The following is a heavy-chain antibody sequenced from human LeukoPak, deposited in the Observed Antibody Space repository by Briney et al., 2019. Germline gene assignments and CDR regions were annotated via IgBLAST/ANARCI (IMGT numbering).Heavy chain of an antibody. CDR1: GFTFSNAW. J-gene: IGHJ4*02. CDR2: IKSKTDGGTT. CDR3: TTDFSGSYYATEY. V-gene: IGHV3-15*01. D-gene: IGHD1-26*01. Sequence: GGSLRLSCAASGFTFSNAWMSWVRQAPGKGLEWVGRIKSKTDGGTTDYAAPVKGRFTISRDDLKNTLYLQMNSLKTEDTAVYYCTTDFSGSYYATEYWGQGTLVTVSS.